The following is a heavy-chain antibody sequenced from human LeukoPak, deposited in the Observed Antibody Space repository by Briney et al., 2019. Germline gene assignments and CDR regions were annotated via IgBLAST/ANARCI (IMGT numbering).Heavy chain of an antibody. V-gene: IGHV3-30-3*01. CDR3: ARENYCSGGSCFNFDY. CDR1: GFTFSNYA. D-gene: IGHD2-15*01. Sequence: PGGTLRLSCAASGFTFSNYAFHWVRQAPGKGLEWVAVISSDGNNQYYADSVKGRFTISRHNSKNTLYLQMNSLRAEDTAVYYCARENYCSGGSCFNFDYWGQGTLVTVSS. J-gene: IGHJ4*02. CDR2: ISSDGNNQ.